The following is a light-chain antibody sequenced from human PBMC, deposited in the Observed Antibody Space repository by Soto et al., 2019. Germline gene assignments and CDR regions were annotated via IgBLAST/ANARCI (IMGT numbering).Light chain of an antibody. V-gene: IGKV1-5*01. CDR3: QHYNPQSIT. Sequence: DIQLIQSPATLSASVGDRITITCRASENIFKFLAWYRQRSGRAPNLLIYAASDLETGVPSSFSGRGSGTEFTLTIDSLQPDDSATYYCQHYNPQSITFGGGTKVDVK. CDR1: ENIFKF. J-gene: IGKJ4*01. CDR2: AAS.